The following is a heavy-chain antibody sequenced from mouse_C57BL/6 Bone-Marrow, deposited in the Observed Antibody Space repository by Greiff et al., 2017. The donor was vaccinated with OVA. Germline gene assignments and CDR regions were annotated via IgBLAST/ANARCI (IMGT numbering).Heavy chain of an antibody. Sequence: VQLQQSGAELVRPGTSVKVSCKASGYAFTNYLIEWVKQRPGQGLEWIGVINPGSGGTNYNEKFKGKATLTADKSSSTAYMQLSSLTSEDSAVYFCARSGTGTWAWFAYWGQGTLVTFSA. D-gene: IGHD4-1*01. V-gene: IGHV1-54*01. CDR3: ARSGTGTWAWFAY. J-gene: IGHJ3*01. CDR2: INPGSGGT. CDR1: GYAFTNYL.